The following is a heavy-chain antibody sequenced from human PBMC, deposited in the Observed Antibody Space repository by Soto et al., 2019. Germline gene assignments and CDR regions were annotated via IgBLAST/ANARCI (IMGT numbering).Heavy chain of an antibody. D-gene: IGHD2-15*01. V-gene: IGHV1-18*01. CDR3: SRDKEDIVVVVAATPTKGSFDY. J-gene: IGHJ4*02. Sequence: ASVKVSCKASGYTFTSYGISWVRQAPGQGLEWMGWISAYNGNTNYAQKLQGRVTMTTDTSTSTAYMDLRSLRSDDTAVYYCSRDKEDIVVVVAATPTKGSFDYWGQGTLVTVSS. CDR1: GYTFTSYG. CDR2: ISAYNGNT.